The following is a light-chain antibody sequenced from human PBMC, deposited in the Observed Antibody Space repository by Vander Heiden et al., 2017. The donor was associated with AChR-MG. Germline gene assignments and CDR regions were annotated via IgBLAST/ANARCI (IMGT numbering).Light chain of an antibody. CDR2: DAS. CDR3: QHRSTLLP. J-gene: IGKJ5*01. CDR1: QSINYY. Sequence: EIVLTQSPATLSLSPGERATLSCRASQSINYYLDWYQQKPGQAPRILIDDASNRATGIPARFSGSGSGKDFTLTISSRESEDFAVYYCQHRSTLLPFGQGTRLDIK. V-gene: IGKV3-11*01.